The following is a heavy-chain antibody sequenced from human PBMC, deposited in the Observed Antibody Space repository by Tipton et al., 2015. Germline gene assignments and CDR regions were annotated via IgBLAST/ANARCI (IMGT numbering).Heavy chain of an antibody. CDR1: GYTFSDYW. D-gene: IGHD5-24*01. Sequence: QSGPEVKKPGESLKISCKSSGYTFSDYWIGWVRQMPGKGLEWMGMIYPDDSDTRYSPSFQGQVTISADKSISTAYLQWNSLKASDTAMYYCARLSTYGYNDYFDSWGQGTLVTVSS. CDR2: IYPDDSDT. V-gene: IGHV5-51*01. CDR3: ARLSTYGYNDYFDS. J-gene: IGHJ4*02.